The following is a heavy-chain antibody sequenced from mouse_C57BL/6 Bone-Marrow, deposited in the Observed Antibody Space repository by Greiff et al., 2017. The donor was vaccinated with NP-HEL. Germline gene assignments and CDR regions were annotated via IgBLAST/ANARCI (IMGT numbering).Heavy chain of an antibody. CDR1: GYTFTSYT. CDR2: INPSSGYT. CDR3: ARNYYGSSLLG. Sequence: VQLQQSGAELARPGASVKMSCKASGYTFTSYTMHWVKQRPGQGLEWIGYINPSSGYTKYNQKFKDKATLTADKSSSTAYMQLNSLTSEDSAVYYCARNYYGSSLLGWGQGTTLTVSS. V-gene: IGHV1-4*01. D-gene: IGHD1-1*01. J-gene: IGHJ2*01.